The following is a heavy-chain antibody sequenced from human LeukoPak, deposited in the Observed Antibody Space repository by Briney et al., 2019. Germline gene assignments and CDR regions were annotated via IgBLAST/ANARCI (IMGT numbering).Heavy chain of an antibody. J-gene: IGHJ4*02. V-gene: IGHV4-38-2*02. CDR3: ARLSNDYGDYEGHY. CDR1: GYSISSAYY. Sequence: PSETLSLTCTVSGYSISSAYYWGWIRQPPGKGLEWIGTVFYSGRTYYNSSLQSRVTISVDTSKNQFSLRLSSVTPADTAIYYCARLSNDYGDYEGHYWGQGTLVTVSP. CDR2: VFYSGRT. D-gene: IGHD4-17*01.